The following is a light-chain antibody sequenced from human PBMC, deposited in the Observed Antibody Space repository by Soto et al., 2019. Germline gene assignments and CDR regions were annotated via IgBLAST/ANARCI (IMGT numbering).Light chain of an antibody. CDR2: EVT. J-gene: IGLJ1*01. CDR1: SSDVGAYNY. Sequence: QSVLTQPASVSGSPGQSITISCTGTSSDVGAYNYVSWYQHHPGKVPKLLIYEVTNRPSGVSDRFSGSKSGNTASLTISGLXAEDEAAYYCSSKRDSSTLFVFGTGTKVTLL. CDR3: SSKRDSSTLFV. V-gene: IGLV2-14*01.